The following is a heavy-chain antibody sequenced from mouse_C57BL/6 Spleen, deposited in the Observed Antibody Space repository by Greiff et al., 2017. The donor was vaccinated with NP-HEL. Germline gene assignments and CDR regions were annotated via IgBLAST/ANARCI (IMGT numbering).Heavy chain of an antibody. V-gene: IGHV1-80*01. CDR1: GYAFSSYW. D-gene: IGHD2-1*01. CDR3: ARGHYGNYLYYFDY. J-gene: IGHJ2*01. CDR2: IYPGDGDT. Sequence: VKLQESGAELVKPGASVKISCKASGYAFSSYWMNWVKQRPGKGLEWIGQIYPGDGDTNYNGKFKGKATLTADKSSSTAYMQLSSLTSEDSAVYFCARGHYGNYLYYFDYWGQGTTLTVSS.